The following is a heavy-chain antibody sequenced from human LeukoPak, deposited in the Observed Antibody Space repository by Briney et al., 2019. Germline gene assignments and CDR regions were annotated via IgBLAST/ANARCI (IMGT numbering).Heavy chain of an antibody. Sequence: GGSLRLSCAASGFTFSSYSMNWVRQASGKGLEWVGRIRSTANGYATAYAASVKGRFTISRDDSKNTAYLQMDSLKTEDTAVYHCTGNYYGSGSYADFDYWGQGTLVTVSS. CDR3: TGNYYGSGSYADFDY. CDR2: IRSTANGYAT. V-gene: IGHV3-73*01. J-gene: IGHJ4*02. D-gene: IGHD3-10*01. CDR1: GFTFSSYS.